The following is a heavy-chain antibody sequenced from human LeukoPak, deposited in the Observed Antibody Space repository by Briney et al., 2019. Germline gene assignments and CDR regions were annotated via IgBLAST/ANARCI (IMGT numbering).Heavy chain of an antibody. CDR2: ISGSGDST. J-gene: IGHJ4*02. V-gene: IGHV3-23*01. CDR1: GFTFSRYA. Sequence: GGSLRLSCAASGFTFSRYAMSWVRHAPGKGLEWVSAISGSGDSTFYADSVKGRFTISRDISKNTLYLQMNSLRAEDTAVYYCAKEPTYSSTWYGIDYWGQGTLVTVSS. CDR3: AKEPTYSSTWYGIDY. D-gene: IGHD6-13*01.